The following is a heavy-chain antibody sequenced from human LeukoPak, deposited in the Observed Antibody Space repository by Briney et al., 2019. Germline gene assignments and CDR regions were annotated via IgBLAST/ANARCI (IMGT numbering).Heavy chain of an antibody. CDR1: GLTFSNYA. CDR2: ISGSGGST. D-gene: IGHD3-16*01. V-gene: IGHV3-23*01. CDR3: AKGGAVYYYYYMDV. J-gene: IGHJ6*03. Sequence: GGSLRLSCAASGLTFSNYAMSWVRQAPGKGLEWVSAISGSGGSTYYAGSVKGRFTISRDNSKNTLYLQMNSLRAEDTAVYYCAKGGAVYYYYYMDVWGKGTTVTISS.